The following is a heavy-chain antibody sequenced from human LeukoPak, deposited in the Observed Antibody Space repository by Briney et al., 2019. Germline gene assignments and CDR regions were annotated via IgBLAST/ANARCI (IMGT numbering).Heavy chain of an antibody. CDR3: AKGLQLWQPFDY. CDR1: GFTFSNYW. D-gene: IGHD5-18*01. J-gene: IGHJ4*02. Sequence: PGVSLRLSCTTSGFTFSNYWMHWVRQAPGKGLVWVSRINSDGSSTTYADSVKGRFTISRDNAKNTLYLQMNSLRAEDTALYYCAKGLQLWQPFDYWGQGTLVTVSS. V-gene: IGHV3-74*01. CDR2: INSDGSST.